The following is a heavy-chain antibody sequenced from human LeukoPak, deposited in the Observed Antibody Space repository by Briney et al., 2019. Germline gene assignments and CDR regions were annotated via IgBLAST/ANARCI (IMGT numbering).Heavy chain of an antibody. J-gene: IGHJ3*02. CDR2: INPNSGGT. CDR1: GYTFTGYY. Sequence: ASVKVSCKASGYTFTGYYMHWVRQAPGQGLEWMGWINPNSGGTNYAQKFQGRVTMTRDTSISTAYMELSSLRSEDTAVYYCARRARWTDSDAFDIWGQGTMVTVSS. D-gene: IGHD3/OR15-3a*01. CDR3: ARRARWTDSDAFDI. V-gene: IGHV1-2*02.